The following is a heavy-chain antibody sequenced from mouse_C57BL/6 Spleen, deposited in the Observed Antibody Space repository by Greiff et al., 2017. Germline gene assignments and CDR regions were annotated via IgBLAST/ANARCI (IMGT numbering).Heavy chain of an antibody. CDR2: IDPEDGET. Sequence: EVKLQESGAELVKPGASVKLSCTASGFNINDYYMHWVKQRPEQGLEWIGRIDPEDGETKYAPKFQGKATITADTSSNTAYLQRSSLTSEDTAVYYCARRYYGSSWFAYWGQGTLVTVSA. CDR3: ARRYYGSSWFAY. J-gene: IGHJ3*01. CDR1: GFNINDYY. D-gene: IGHD1-1*01. V-gene: IGHV14-2*01.